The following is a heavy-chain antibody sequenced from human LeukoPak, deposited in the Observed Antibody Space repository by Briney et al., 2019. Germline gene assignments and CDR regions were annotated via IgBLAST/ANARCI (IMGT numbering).Heavy chain of an antibody. CDR3: ASGITMVRGPYDAFDI. CDR2: IYYSGST. V-gene: IGHV4-59*08. J-gene: IGHJ3*02. D-gene: IGHD3-10*01. CDR1: GGSLSSYY. Sequence: SETLSLTCTVSGGSLSSYYWSWIRQPPGKGLEWIGYIYYSGSTNYNPSLKSRVTISVDTSKNQFSLKLSSVTAADTAVYYCASGITMVRGPYDAFDIWGQGTMVTVSS.